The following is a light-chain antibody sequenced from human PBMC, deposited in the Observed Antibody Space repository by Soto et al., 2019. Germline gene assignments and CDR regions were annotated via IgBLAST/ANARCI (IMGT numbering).Light chain of an antibody. CDR2: FDD. CDR1: NIGSKS. CDR3: QVWDTTTDHL. Sequence: ELTQPPSVSVAPGETARISCGGNNIGSKSVHWYQQKPGQAPVLVIFFDDDRPSGIPERFSGSNSGNTATLTINRVEAGDEADYYCQVWDTTTDHLFGTGTKLTVL. J-gene: IGLJ1*01. V-gene: IGLV3-21*04.